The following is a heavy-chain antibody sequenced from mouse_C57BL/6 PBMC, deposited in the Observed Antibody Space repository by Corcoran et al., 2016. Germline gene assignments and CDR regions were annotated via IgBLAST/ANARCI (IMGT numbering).Heavy chain of an antibody. CDR3: AREGDGYYIDY. V-gene: IGHV1-81*01. Sequence: QVQLQQSGAELARPGASVKLSCKASGYTFTSYGISWVKQRTGQGLEWIGEIYPRRGNTYYNEKFKGKATLTAEKSSSTAYMELRSLTSEDSAVYFCAREGDGYYIDYWGQGTTLTVSS. CDR1: GYTFTSYG. CDR2: IYPRRGNT. D-gene: IGHD2-3*01. J-gene: IGHJ2*01.